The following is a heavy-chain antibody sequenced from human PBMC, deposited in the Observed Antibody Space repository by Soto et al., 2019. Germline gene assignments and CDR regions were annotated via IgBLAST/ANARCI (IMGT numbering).Heavy chain of an antibody. V-gene: IGHV6-1*01. CDR1: SSYA. CDR2: TYYRSKWYN. D-gene: IGHD6-13*01. Sequence: SSYAISWVRQAPSRGLEWLGRTYYRSKWYNDYAVSVKSRITINPDTSKNQFSLQLNSVTPEDTAVYYCARDEVAAAGTGLSSWFDPWGQGTLVTVSS. J-gene: IGHJ5*02. CDR3: ARDEVAAAGTGLSSWFDP.